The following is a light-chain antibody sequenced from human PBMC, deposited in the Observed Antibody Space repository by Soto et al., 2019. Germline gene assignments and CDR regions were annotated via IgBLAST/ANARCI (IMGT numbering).Light chain of an antibody. Sequence: QSALTQPASVSGSPGQSITISCTGTSSDIGGYDYVSWYQQHPGKAPKLMIYEVTNRPSGVSNRFSGSKSGNTASLTISGLQPEDEADYYCSSYSNSNTWVFGGGTKVTVL. CDR2: EVT. CDR1: SSDIGGYDY. CDR3: SSYSNSNTWV. J-gene: IGLJ3*02. V-gene: IGLV2-14*01.